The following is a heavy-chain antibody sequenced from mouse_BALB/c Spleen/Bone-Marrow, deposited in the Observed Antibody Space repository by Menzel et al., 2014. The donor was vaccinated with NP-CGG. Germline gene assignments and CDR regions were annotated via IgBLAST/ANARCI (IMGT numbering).Heavy chain of an antibody. Sequence: EVQGVESGGGLVQPGGFRKLSCAASGFTFXSFGMHWVRQAPEKGLERVAYISSGSSTIYYADTVKGRFTISRDNPKNTLFLQMTSLRSEDTAMYYCARGGNYAWFAYWGQGTLVTVSA. CDR2: ISSGSSTI. D-gene: IGHD2-1*01. V-gene: IGHV5-17*02. CDR1: GFTFXSFG. J-gene: IGHJ3*01. CDR3: ARGGNYAWFAY.